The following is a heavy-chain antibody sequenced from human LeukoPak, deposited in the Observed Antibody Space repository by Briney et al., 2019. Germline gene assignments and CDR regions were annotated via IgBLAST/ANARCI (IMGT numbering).Heavy chain of an antibody. CDR2: TSSSSSTI. V-gene: IGHV3-48*04. Sequence: QPGRSLRLSCAASGFSFISYDMSWVRQAPGKGLEWVSYTSSSSSTIYYADSVKSRFTISRDNAKNSLYLQMNSLRAEDTAVYYCARLRYYGMDVWGQGTTVTVSS. J-gene: IGHJ6*02. CDR1: GFSFISYD. CDR3: ARLRYYGMDV.